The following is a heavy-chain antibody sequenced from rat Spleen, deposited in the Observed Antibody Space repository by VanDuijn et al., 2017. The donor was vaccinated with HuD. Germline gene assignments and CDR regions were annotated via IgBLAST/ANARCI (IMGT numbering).Heavy chain of an antibody. D-gene: IGHD3-4*01. CDR2: IHYYSGNT. CDR3: ARHPQLGTYWYFDF. J-gene: IGHJ2*01. CDR1: GFTFSAYA. Sequence: EVQLVESGGGLVQPGGSLKFSCSASGFTFSAYAMAWVRQAPKKGLEWVATIHYYSGNTFYRDSVKGRFTISRDNAKSTLYLQLDSLRSEDTATYYCARHPQLGTYWYFDFWGQGVMVTVSS. V-gene: IGHV5-17*01.